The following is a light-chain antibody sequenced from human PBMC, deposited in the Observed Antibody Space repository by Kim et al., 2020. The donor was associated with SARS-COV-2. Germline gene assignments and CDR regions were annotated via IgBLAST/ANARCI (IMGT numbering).Light chain of an antibody. CDR1: QYISGN. Sequence: VSPGEVATHSCRASQYISGNLAWFQQKPGQAPRPLIYYASSRAPGIPARFTGSGSGTEFTLTISSVQSEDSAVYYCQQYNNWLQTFGQGTRLEIK. V-gene: IGKV3-15*01. J-gene: IGKJ5*01. CDR3: QQYNNWLQT. CDR2: YAS.